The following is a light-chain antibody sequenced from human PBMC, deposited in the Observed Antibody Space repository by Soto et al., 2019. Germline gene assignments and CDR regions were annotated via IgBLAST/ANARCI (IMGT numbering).Light chain of an antibody. Sequence: EIVMTQSPATLSVSPGERATLSCRASQSVSSNLAWYQQKPGQAPRLLIYGASTRATGIPARFSGSGSETEFTLTISSLQSEDFAVYYCQQRSNWPPVITFGQGTRLEIK. V-gene: IGKV3-15*01. CDR3: QQRSNWPPVIT. J-gene: IGKJ5*01. CDR1: QSVSSN. CDR2: GAS.